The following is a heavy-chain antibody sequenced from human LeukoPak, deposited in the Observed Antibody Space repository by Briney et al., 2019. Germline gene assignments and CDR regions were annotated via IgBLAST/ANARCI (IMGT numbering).Heavy chain of an antibody. Sequence: RASVKVSCKASGYTFTGYYMHWVRQAPGQGLKWMGWINPNSGDTNYAQKFQGRVTMTRDTSISTAYMELGRLRSDDTAVYYCARVGDILTPDAFDIWGQGTMVTVSS. CDR2: INPNSGDT. J-gene: IGHJ3*02. CDR1: GYTFTGYY. CDR3: ARVGDILTPDAFDI. V-gene: IGHV1-2*02.